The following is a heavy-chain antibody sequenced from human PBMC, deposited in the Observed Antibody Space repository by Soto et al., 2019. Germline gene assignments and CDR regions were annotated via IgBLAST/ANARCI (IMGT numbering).Heavy chain of an antibody. Sequence: GGSLRLSCSASGFTFSSYAMHWVRQAPGRGLEYVSAINSNGGGTYYADSVKGRFTISRDNSKNTLYLQMGSLRAEDTAMYYCVGPRYCSGGSCYVFYYWGQGTLFAVSS. CDR3: VGPRYCSGGSCYVFYY. CDR1: GFTFSSYA. CDR2: INSNGGGT. V-gene: IGHV3-64D*06. D-gene: IGHD2-15*01. J-gene: IGHJ4*02.